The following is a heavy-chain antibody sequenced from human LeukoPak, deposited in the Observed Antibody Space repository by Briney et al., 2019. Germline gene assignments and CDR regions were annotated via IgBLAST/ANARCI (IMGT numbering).Heavy chain of an antibody. V-gene: IGHV3-30*04. CDR1: GFTFSSYA. Sequence: PGGSLRLSCAASGFTFSSYAMHGVRQAPGKGLEGVAVISYDGSNKYYADSVKGRFTISRDNSKNTLHLQMDSLRPEDTAVYYCARSMRGYAILTGYFDYWGQGTLVTVSS. CDR3: ARSMRGYAILTGYFDY. D-gene: IGHD3-9*01. CDR2: ISYDGSNK. J-gene: IGHJ4*02.